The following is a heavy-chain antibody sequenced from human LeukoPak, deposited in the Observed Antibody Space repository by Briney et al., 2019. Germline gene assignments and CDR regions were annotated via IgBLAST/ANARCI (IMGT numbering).Heavy chain of an antibody. CDR1: GGSFSGYY. CDR3: ARDTVTEAFDI. J-gene: IGHJ3*02. Sequence: SETLSLTCAVYGGSFSGYYWSWIRQPPGKGLEWIGSIYYSGSTYYNPSLKSRVTISVDTSKNQFSLKLSSVTAADTAVYYCARDTVTEAFDIWGQGTMVTVSS. D-gene: IGHD4-17*01. CDR2: IYYSGST. V-gene: IGHV4-34*01.